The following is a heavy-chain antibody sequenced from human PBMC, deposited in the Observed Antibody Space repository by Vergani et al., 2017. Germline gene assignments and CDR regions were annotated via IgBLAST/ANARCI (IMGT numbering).Heavy chain of an antibody. CDR1: GGTFSSYA. Sequence: QVQLVQSGAEVKKPGSSVKVSCKASGGTFSSYAISWVRQAPGQGLEWMGVIIPIFGTANYAQKFQGRVTITADKSTSTSYMELSSLRSEDTAVYYCAGAPHRIAAAGYFDYWGQGTLVTVSS. CDR2: IIPIFGTA. V-gene: IGHV1-69*06. D-gene: IGHD6-13*01. CDR3: AGAPHRIAAAGYFDY. J-gene: IGHJ4*02.